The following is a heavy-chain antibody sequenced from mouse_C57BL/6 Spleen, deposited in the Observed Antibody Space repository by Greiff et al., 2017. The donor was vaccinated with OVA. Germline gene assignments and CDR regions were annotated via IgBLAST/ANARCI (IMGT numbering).Heavy chain of an antibody. CDR3: ARGWLLHLGYFDY. CDR1: GYSFTGYY. V-gene: IGHV1-42*01. D-gene: IGHD2-3*01. CDR2: INPSTGGT. J-gene: IGHJ2*01. Sequence: VQLKESGPELVKPGASVKISCKASGYSFTGYYMNWVKQSPEKSLEWIGEINPSTGGTTYNQKFKAKATLTVDKSSSTAYMQLKSLTSEDSAVYYCARGWLLHLGYFDYWGQGTTLTVSS.